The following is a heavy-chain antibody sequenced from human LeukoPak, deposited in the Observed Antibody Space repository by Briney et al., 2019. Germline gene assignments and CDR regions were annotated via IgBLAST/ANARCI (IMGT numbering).Heavy chain of an antibody. Sequence: PGGSLRLSCAASGFTFSSYGMHWVRQAPGKGLEWVAVIWYDGSNKYYADSVKGRFTISRDNSKNTLYLQMNSLRAEDTAAYYCARDLKEVTTPSYYYYGMDVWGQGTTVTVSS. CDR2: IWYDGSNK. CDR3: ARDLKEVTTPSYYYYGMDV. J-gene: IGHJ6*02. D-gene: IGHD4-17*01. CDR1: GFTFSSYG. V-gene: IGHV3-33*01.